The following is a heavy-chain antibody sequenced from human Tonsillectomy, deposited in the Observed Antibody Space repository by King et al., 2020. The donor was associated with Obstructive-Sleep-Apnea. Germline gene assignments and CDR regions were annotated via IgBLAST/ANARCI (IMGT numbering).Heavy chain of an antibody. J-gene: IGHJ3*02. CDR2: IKQDGSEK. D-gene: IGHD2-15*01. CDR3: ATRYCSGGSCYFDGFDI. CDR1: GFTFSYYW. Sequence: VQLVESGGGLVQPGGSLRLSCAAPGFTFSYYWMSWVRQAPGKGLEWVANIKQDGSEKYYVDFVKGRFTISRDNAKNSLYLQMNSLRAEDTAVYYCATRYCSGGSCYFDGFDIWGQGTMVTVSS. V-gene: IGHV3-7*01.